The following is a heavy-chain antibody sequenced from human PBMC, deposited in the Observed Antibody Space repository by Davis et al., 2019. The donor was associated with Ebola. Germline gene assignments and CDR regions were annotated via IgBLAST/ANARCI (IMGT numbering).Heavy chain of an antibody. CDR3: AKGGGSYGNWYFDL. V-gene: IGHV3-48*03. D-gene: IGHD1-26*01. CDR1: GFTFSSYE. Sequence: GESLKISCAASGFTFSSYEMNWVRQAPGKGLEWVSYISSSGSTIYYADSVKGRFTISRDNSKNTLYLQMNSLRAEDTAVYYCAKGGGSYGNWYFDLWGRGTLVTVSS. J-gene: IGHJ2*01. CDR2: ISSSGSTI.